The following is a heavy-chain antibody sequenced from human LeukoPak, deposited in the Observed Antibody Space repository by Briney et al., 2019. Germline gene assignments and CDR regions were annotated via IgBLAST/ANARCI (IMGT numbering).Heavy chain of an antibody. Sequence: SETLSLTCAVYGGSFSGYYWSWIRQPPGKGLEWIGEINHSGSTNYNPSLKSRVTISIDTSKNQFSLKLSSVTAADTAVYYCARDEVGAAHWGQGTLVTVSS. V-gene: IGHV4-34*01. D-gene: IGHD1-26*01. CDR1: GGSFSGYY. CDR2: INHSGST. J-gene: IGHJ4*02. CDR3: ARDEVGAAH.